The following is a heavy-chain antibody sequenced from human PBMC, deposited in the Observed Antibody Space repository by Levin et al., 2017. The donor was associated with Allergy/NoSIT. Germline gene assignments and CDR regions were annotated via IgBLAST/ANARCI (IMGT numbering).Heavy chain of an antibody. CDR1: GFTFDDYG. J-gene: IGHJ4*02. CDR3: ARAEGIAVAGGFDY. CDR2: INWKGGRT. Sequence: GESLKISCAASGFTFDDYGMNWVRQAPGKGLEWVSGINWKGGRTGYADSVKGRFTISRDNAKKSMYPQMNSLSAEEPALYYCARAEGIAVAGGFDYWGQGTLVTVSS. V-gene: IGHV3-20*04. D-gene: IGHD6-19*01.